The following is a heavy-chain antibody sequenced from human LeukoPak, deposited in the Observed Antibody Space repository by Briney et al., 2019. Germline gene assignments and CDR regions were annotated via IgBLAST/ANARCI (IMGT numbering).Heavy chain of an antibody. Sequence: ASVKVSCKDSRYTFTRYGISCVRPALGQGLEWMGWCSAYTGEPNYAQNPQGRVTMNTDTSTSTAYMELRSLRSDDTAVYYCAKDGGVRYSYWSRPTRPFDPWGQGTLVTVSS. CDR2: CSAYTGEP. CDR3: AKDGGVRYSYWSRPTRPFDP. CDR1: RYTFTRYG. V-gene: IGHV1-18*01. J-gene: IGHJ5*02. D-gene: IGHD3-9*01.